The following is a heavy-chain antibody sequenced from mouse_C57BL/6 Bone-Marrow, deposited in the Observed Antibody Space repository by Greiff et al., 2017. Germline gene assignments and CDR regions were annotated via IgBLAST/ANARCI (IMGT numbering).Heavy chain of an antibody. J-gene: IGHJ4*01. V-gene: IGHV1-15*01. D-gene: IGHD2-3*01. CDR3: TRGNYDGYYAMDY. Sequence: QVQLKESGAELVRPGASVTLSCKASGYTFTDYEMHWVKQTPVHGLEWIGAIDPETGGTAYNQKFKGKAILTADKSSSTAYMELRSLTSEDSAVYYGTRGNYDGYYAMDYWGQGTSVTVSS. CDR2: IDPETGGT. CDR1: GYTFTDYE.